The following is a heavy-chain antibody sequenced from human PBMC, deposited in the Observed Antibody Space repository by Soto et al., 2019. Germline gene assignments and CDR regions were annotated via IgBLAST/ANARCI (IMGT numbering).Heavy chain of an antibody. CDR2: VWYDGGNK. V-gene: IGHV3-33*01. J-gene: IGHJ6*02. D-gene: IGHD5-12*01. Sequence: QVQLVESGGGVVQPGRSLRLSCAASGFKFNNYGMHWVRQAPGKGLEWVALVWYDGGNKYYPDSVEGRFTISRDNSKNTLYLKMNSLRDEDTAVYYCVRAAGYSGNDYVYYYGMDVWGQGTTVTVSS. CDR3: VRAAGYSGNDYVYYYGMDV. CDR1: GFKFNNYG.